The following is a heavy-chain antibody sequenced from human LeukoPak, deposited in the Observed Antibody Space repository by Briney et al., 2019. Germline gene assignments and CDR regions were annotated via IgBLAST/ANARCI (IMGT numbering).Heavy chain of an antibody. CDR1: GFTFSSFW. Sequence: GGSLRLSCAASGFTFSSFWMTWVRQAPGKGLEWVANIKPDGSEKYYVDSVKGRFTISRDDAKNSLYLQMNSLRAEDTAVYYCAGSGGLDYWGQGTLVTVSS. J-gene: IGHJ4*02. CDR3: AGSGGLDY. CDR2: IKPDGSEK. D-gene: IGHD2-15*01. V-gene: IGHV3-7*02.